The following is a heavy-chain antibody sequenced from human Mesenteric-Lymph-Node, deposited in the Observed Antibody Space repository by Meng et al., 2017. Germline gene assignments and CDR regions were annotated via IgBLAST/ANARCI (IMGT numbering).Heavy chain of an antibody. CDR1: VASTGRIYW. CDR3: ARVGWRQWSFDL. D-gene: IGHD5-18*01. CDR2: IYHSGST. J-gene: IGHJ2*01. V-gene: IGHV4-4*03. Sequence: SRRLVRCPRAPTRSGLCIVASTGRIYWWSWVRQPPGKGLEWIGEIYHSGSTNYNPSLKSRVTISVDKSKNQFSLKLSSVTAADTAVYYCARVGWRQWSFDLWGRGTLVTVSS.